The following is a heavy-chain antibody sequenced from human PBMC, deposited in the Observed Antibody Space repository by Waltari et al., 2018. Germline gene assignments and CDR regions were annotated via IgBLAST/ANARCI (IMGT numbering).Heavy chain of an antibody. CDR2: IYTSGST. CDR1: GGSISSYY. J-gene: IGHJ6*03. V-gene: IGHV4-4*07. CDR3: ARDLRRLRGYYYYMDV. D-gene: IGHD5-12*01. Sequence: QVQLQESGPGLVKPSETLSLTCTVSGGSISSYYWSWIRQPAGKGLEWIGRIYTSGSTNYNPSLKSRVTISVDTSKNQFSLKLSSVTAADTAVYYCARDLRRLRGYYYYMDVWGKGTTVTVSS.